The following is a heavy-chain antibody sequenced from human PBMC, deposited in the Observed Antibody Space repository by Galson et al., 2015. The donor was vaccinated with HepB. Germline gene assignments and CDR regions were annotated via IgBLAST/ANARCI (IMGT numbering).Heavy chain of an antibody. CDR2: ISYDGSNK. V-gene: IGHV3-30*18. CDR1: GFTFSSYG. J-gene: IGHJ4*02. D-gene: IGHD2-2*01. Sequence: SLRLSCAASGFTFSSYGMHWVRQAPGKGLEWVAVISYDGSNKYYADSVKGRFTISRDNSKNTLYLQMNSLRAEDTAVYYCAKDLVVVPPYYFDYWGQGTLVTVSS. CDR3: AKDLVVVPPYYFDY.